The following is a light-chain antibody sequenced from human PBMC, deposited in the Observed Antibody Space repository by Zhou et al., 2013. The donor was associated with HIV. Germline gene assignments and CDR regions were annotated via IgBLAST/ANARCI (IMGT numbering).Light chain of an antibody. CDR3: QQYYSFPRT. CDR1: QSINSW. J-gene: IGKJ2*01. CDR2: KAS. Sequence: DIQMTQSPSTLSASVGDRVTITCRASQSINSWLAWYQQKPGKAPKLLIYKASSLESGVPSRFSGSESGTDFTLTISCLQSEDFATYYCQQYYSFPRTFGQGTKLEIK. V-gene: IGKV1-5*03.